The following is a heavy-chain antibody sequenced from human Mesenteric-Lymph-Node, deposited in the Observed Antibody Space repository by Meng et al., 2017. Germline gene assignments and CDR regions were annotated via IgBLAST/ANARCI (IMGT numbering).Heavy chain of an antibody. D-gene: IGHD3-22*01. J-gene: IGHJ4*02. CDR1: GYTFNGYY. Sequence: ASVKVSCKTSGYTFNGYYIYWVRQAPGQGLEWMGWINPNTGGTNYAQKFQGRVTMTRDTSISTAYMELSRLTSDDTAFYYCAKEQTYYDSSGYMGRWGQGTRVTVSS. CDR3: AKEQTYYDSSGYMGR. CDR2: INPNTGGT. V-gene: IGHV1-2*02.